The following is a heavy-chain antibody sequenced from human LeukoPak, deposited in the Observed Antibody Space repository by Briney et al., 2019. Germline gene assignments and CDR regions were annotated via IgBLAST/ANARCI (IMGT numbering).Heavy chain of an antibody. V-gene: IGHV3-21*01. Sequence: PGGSLRLSCAASGFAFSTYSMNWVRQAPGKGLEWVSSISSSSSYIYYADSVKGRFTISIDNAKTSLFLQMNSLRAEDTAVYYCARDPGYCSGGSCYSQNFDYWGQGTLVTVSS. CDR2: ISSSSSYI. CDR3: ARDPGYCSGGSCYSQNFDY. D-gene: IGHD2-15*01. J-gene: IGHJ4*02. CDR1: GFAFSTYS.